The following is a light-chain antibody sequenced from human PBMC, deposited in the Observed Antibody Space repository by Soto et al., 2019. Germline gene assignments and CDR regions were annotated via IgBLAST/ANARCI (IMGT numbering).Light chain of an antibody. CDR2: AAS. Sequence: PFTQSPFSLSACVGAPLELTWRASPGISRSLAWYQQNPGRAPKLLIYAASTLYTGVPSRFSGSGYGTEFTLTISSLQTEDFATYYCKQVNSYPLTFGGWTKVDIK. CDR3: KQVNSYPLT. CDR1: PGISRS. J-gene: IGKJ4*01. V-gene: IGKV1-9*01.